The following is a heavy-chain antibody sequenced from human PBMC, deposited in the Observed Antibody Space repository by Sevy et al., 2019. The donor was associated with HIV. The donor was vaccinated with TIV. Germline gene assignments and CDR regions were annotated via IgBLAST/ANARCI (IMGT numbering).Heavy chain of an antibody. CDR3: TRDFYDNRPRGFDP. V-gene: IGHV4-59*01. CDR2: ISHSGST. J-gene: IGHJ5*02. D-gene: IGHD3-22*01. CDR1: GDSISSSF. Sequence: SETLSLTCTVSGDSISSSFWSWIRQPPGKGLEWIGYISHSGSTNYSPSLKSRVTIPVDTSKNQFSLKVNSVTAADTAVYYCTRDFYDNRPRGFDPWGQGILVTVSS.